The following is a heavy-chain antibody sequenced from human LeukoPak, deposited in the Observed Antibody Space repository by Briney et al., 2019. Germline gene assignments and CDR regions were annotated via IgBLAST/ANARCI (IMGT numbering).Heavy chain of an antibody. CDR3: AQVAVADDY. V-gene: IGHV3-30*04. CDR2: ISYDGSNK. CDR1: GFTFSSYA. D-gene: IGHD6-19*01. J-gene: IGHJ4*02. Sequence: GGSLRLSCAASGFTFSSYAMHWVRQAPGKGLEWVAVISYDGSNKYYADSVKGRFTISIDNSKNTLYLQMNSLRAEDTAVYYCAQVAVADDYWGQGTLVTVSS.